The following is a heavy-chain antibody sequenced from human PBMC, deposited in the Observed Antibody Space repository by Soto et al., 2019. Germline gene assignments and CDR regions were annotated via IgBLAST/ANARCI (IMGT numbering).Heavy chain of an antibody. V-gene: IGHV3-66*01. CDR1: GFTVSSKY. CDR2: IQSGGPT. Sequence: GGSLRLSCAASGFTVSSKYMSWVRQAPGKGLEWVSLIQSGGPTYYADSVKGRFTISRDTSENTLHLQMDSLRSEDTAVFYCARVDVLCDGGRCYGVPLDVCGKGTTVTGSS. J-gene: IGHJ6*04. D-gene: IGHD2-15*01. CDR3: ARVDVLCDGGRCYGVPLDV.